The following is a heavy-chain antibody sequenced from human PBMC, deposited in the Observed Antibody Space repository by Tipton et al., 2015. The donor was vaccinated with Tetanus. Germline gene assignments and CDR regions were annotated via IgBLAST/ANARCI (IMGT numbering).Heavy chain of an antibody. D-gene: IGHD1-1*01. V-gene: IGHV3-7*03. CDR3: AKDVNWNLRYFQH. Sequence: GALRLSCAASGFDFRSDWMTWVRQAPGKGLEWVANIKQDGNEKYHADSVKGRVTISRDNAKNSLYLQMNSLRAEDTAVYYCAKDVNWNLRYFQHWGQGTVVTVSS. CDR2: IKQDGNEK. J-gene: IGHJ1*01. CDR1: GFDFRSDW.